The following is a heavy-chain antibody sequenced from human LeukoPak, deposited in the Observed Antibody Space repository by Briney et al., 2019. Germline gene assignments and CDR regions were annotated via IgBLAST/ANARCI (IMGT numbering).Heavy chain of an antibody. CDR3: ARDGGSYSSGWYDYDAFDI. J-gene: IGHJ3*02. Sequence: GGSLRLSCAASGFTFSDYYMSWIRQAPGKGLEWVSYISSSGSTIYYADSVKGRFTISRDNAKNSLYLQMNSLRAEDTAVYYCARDGGSYSSGWYDYDAFDIWGQGQWSPSLQ. D-gene: IGHD6-19*01. CDR2: ISSSGSTI. CDR1: GFTFSDYY. V-gene: IGHV3-11*04.